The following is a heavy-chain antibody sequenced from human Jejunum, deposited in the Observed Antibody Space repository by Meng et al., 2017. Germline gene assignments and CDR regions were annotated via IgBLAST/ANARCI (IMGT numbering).Heavy chain of an antibody. CDR3: AREVVGGLFLWDF. J-gene: IGHJ4*02. CDR2: VSSGGGST. V-gene: IGHV3-23*01. Sequence: GESLKISCAASGFTFSNYFMAWVRQAPGKGPEWVSTVSSGGGSTYYADSVKGRFTISRDSSKNMLSLQMNSLRAEDTAVYYCAREVVGGLFLWDFWGQGTLVTVSS. D-gene: IGHD1-26*01. CDR1: GFTFSNYF.